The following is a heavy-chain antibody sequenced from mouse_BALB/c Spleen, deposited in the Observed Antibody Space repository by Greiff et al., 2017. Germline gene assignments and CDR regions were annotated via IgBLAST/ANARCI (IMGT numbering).Heavy chain of an antibody. CDR2: ISDGGSYT. J-gene: IGHJ3*01. Sequence: EVKLVESGGGLVKPGGSLKLSCAASGFTFSDYYMYWVRQTPEKRLEWVATISDGGSYTYYPDSVKGRFTISRDNAKNNLYLQMSSLKSEVTAMYYCARGGRLRPFAYWGQGTLVTVSA. CDR3: ARGGRLRPFAY. CDR1: GFTFSDYY. V-gene: IGHV5-4*02. D-gene: IGHD1-2*01.